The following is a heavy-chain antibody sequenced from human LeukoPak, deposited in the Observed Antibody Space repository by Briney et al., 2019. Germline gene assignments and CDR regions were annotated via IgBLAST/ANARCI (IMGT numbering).Heavy chain of an antibody. D-gene: IGHD2-21*02. CDR2: INHSGST. CDR3: ARVRDIVVVTKYWYFDL. J-gene: IGHJ2*01. Sequence: SETLSLTCAAYGGSFSGYYWSWIRQPPGKGLEWIGEINHSGSTNYNPYLKSRVTISVDTSKNQFSLKLSSVTAADTAVYYCARVRDIVVVTKYWYFDLWGRGTLVTVSS. CDR1: GGSFSGYY. V-gene: IGHV4-34*01.